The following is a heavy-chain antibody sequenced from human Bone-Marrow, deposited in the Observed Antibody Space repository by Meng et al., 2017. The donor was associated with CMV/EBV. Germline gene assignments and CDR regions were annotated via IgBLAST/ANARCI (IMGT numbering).Heavy chain of an antibody. CDR1: GDSIGSIDC. V-gene: IGHV4-4*02. J-gene: IGHJ4*02. D-gene: IGHD3-22*01. CDR3: ARGGGYYYRDRYFDY. CDR2: ISHGEDT. Sequence: SGDSIGSIDCWPWVRPPPGEGLEWIGEISHGEDTNYSPSLKSRVTISMDKSKRHFSLRVNSVTAADTAVYYCARGGGYYYRDRYFDYWGQGTLVTVSS.